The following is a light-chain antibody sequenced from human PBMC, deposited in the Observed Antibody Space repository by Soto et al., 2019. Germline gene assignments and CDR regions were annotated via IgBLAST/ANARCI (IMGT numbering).Light chain of an antibody. CDR3: SSYGGGDTFHVI. Sequence: QSALTQPPSASGSPGQSVTISCTGTSSDVGAYNYVSWYQQYTGKAPKLMIYDVSKRPSGVPDRFSGSKSGNTASLTVSGLRADDEAVYYCSSYGGGDTFHVIFGGGTKRTVL. CDR1: SSDVGAYNY. V-gene: IGLV2-8*01. CDR2: DVS. J-gene: IGLJ2*01.